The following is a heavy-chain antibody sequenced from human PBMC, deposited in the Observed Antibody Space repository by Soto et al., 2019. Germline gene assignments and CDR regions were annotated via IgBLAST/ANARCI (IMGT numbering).Heavy chain of an antibody. D-gene: IGHD2-8*01. J-gene: IGHJ4*02. CDR1: GFTFSSYR. V-gene: IGHV3-23*01. CDR2: ISGGGDTT. CDR3: AKLRDFVVLPAGILDY. Sequence: EVQLLESGGGLVQTGGSLRLTCAASGFTFSSYRISWIRLSPGKGLEWVSVISGGGDTTYYTPSVKGRFTISRDDFRNTLYLQMNSLRTEDTAIYYCAKLRDFVVLPAGILDYWGPGTLVTVSS.